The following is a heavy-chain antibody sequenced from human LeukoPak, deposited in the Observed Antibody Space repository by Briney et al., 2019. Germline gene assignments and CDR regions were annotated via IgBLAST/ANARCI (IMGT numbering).Heavy chain of an antibody. CDR3: ARGWGLSGSYYFDY. V-gene: IGHV3-23*01. J-gene: IGHJ4*02. CDR1: GFTFGSYA. Sequence: GGSLRLSCAASGFTFGSYAMSWVRQAPGKGLEWVSAISGSGGSTYYADSVKGRFTISRDNSKNTLYLQMNSLRAEDTAVYYCARGWGLSGSYYFDYWGQGTLVTVSS. D-gene: IGHD1-26*01. CDR2: ISGSGGST.